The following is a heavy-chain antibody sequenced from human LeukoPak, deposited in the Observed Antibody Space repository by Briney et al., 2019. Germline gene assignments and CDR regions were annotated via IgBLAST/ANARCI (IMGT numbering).Heavy chain of an antibody. CDR3: ARVRMGYYDF. Sequence: GGSLRLSCAASGFTFSSYWMHWVRQAPGKGLVWVSRINTDGNTITYADSVKGRFTISRDSAKKTLYLQMNSLKAEDTAVYYCARVRMGYYDFWGLGTLVTVSS. D-gene: IGHD2-21*01. V-gene: IGHV3-74*03. J-gene: IGHJ4*02. CDR2: INTDGNTI. CDR1: GFTFSSYW.